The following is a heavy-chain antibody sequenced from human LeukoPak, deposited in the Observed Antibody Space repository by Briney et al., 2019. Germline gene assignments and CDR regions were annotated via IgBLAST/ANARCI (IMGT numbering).Heavy chain of an antibody. CDR2: ISESGGGSYSGGGT. CDR1: GFTFSSYA. Sequence: PGGSLRLSCAASGFTFSSYAMTWVRQIPGKGLEWVSTISESGGGSYSGGGTYYGDSVKGRFTISRDNSRDTLFLHMNSLRAEDTAIYYCELIGAPPHGMDVWGQGTTVTVSS. CDR3: ELIGAPPHGMDV. D-gene: IGHD2/OR15-2a*01. V-gene: IGHV3-23*01. J-gene: IGHJ6*02.